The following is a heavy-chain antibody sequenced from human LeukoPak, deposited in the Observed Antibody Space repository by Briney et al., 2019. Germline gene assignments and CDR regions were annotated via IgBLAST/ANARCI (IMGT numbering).Heavy chain of an antibody. CDR3: ARDHKEGGNIGCFDP. V-gene: IGHV1-18*01. Sequence: ASVKVSCKTSGYTFTTYGITWVRQAPGQGLEWVGWISPYNGFTNYAQKLQDRVTMTTDTSTNTAYMELRSLRSDDTAVYYCARDHKEGGNIGCFDPWGQGTLVTVSS. CDR2: ISPYNGFT. D-gene: IGHD2/OR15-2a*01. J-gene: IGHJ5*02. CDR1: GYTFTTYG.